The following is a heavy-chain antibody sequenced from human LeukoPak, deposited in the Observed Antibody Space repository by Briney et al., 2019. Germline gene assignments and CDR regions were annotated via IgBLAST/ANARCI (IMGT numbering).Heavy chain of an antibody. CDR1: DYSISSSYY. CDR2: IYHSGST. D-gene: IGHD2-15*01. Sequence: SETVSLTCTVSDYSISSSYYWGWIRQPPGKGLEWFGIIYHSGSTYYNPSLKSRVTISVDTSKNQFSLKLSSVTAADTAVYYCARDSPPAYCSGGSCYFDYWGQGTLVTVSS. J-gene: IGHJ4*02. CDR3: ARDSPPAYCSGGSCYFDY. V-gene: IGHV4-38-2*02.